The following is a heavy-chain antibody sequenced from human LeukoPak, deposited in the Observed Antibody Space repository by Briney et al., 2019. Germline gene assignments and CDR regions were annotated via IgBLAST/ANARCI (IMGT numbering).Heavy chain of an antibody. Sequence: SETLSLTCTVSGDSISGGNYYWSWIRQPPGKGLEWIGNIYYTGSTSYNPSLKSRLTMSVDTSNNQFSLKLNSLTAADTAVYYCTRGRTPSDYWGQGTLVTVS. V-gene: IGHV4-30-4*01. CDR3: TRGRTPSDY. CDR1: GDSISGGNYY. J-gene: IGHJ4*02. D-gene: IGHD2-2*01. CDR2: IYYTGST.